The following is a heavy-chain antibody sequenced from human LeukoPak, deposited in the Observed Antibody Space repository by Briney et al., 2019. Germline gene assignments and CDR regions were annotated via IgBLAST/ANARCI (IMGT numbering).Heavy chain of an antibody. CDR1: GFTFSDYY. V-gene: IGHV3-11*01. D-gene: IGHD6-19*01. J-gene: IGHJ6*02. CDR3: ARDRRLSFLYSSGWKYYYYYYGMDV. Sequence: GGSLRLSCAASGFTFSDYYMRWIRQAPGKGLEWVSYISSSGSTIYYADSVKGRFTISRDNAKNSLYLQMNSLRAEDTAVYYCARDRRLSFLYSSGWKYYYYYYGMDVWGQGTTITVSS. CDR2: ISSSGSTI.